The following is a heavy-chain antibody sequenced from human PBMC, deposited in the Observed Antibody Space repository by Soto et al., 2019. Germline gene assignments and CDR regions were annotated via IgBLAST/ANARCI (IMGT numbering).Heavy chain of an antibody. D-gene: IGHD3-10*01. CDR1: GFTVSSNY. V-gene: IGHV3-53*04. CDR2: IYSGGST. CDR3: ARDLRDYYGSGSYYDY. J-gene: IGHJ4*02. Sequence: GGSLRLSCAASGFTVSSNYMSWVRQAPGKGLEWVSVIYSGGSTYYADSVKGRFTISRHNSKNTLYLQMNSLRAEDTAVYYCARDLRDYYGSGSYYDYWGQGTLVTVSS.